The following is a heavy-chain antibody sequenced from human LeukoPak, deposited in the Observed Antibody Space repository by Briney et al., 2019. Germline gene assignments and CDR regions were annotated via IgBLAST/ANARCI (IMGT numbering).Heavy chain of an antibody. CDR2: IYTSGST. J-gene: IGHJ4*02. Sequence: SETLSLTCTVSGGSISSYYWSWIRQPAGKGLGWIGRIYTSGSTNYNPSLKSRVTISVDTSKNQFSLKLSSVTAADTAVYYCARLGLAGSAGRTYYFDYWGQGTLVTVSS. D-gene: IGHD1-26*01. V-gene: IGHV4-4*07. CDR3: ARLGLAGSAGRTYYFDY. CDR1: GGSISSYY.